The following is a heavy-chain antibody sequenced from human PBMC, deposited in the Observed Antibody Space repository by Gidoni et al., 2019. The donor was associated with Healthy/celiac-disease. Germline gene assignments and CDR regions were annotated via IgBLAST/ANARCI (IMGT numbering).Heavy chain of an antibody. CDR1: GGPLRRGGYY. D-gene: IGHD3-10*01. J-gene: IGHJ4*02. CDR2: IYYSGST. Sequence: QVQLQESGPGLVKPSQTLSLTCTVSGGPLRRGGYYWSWLRQHPGKGLEWIGYIYYSGSTYYNPSLKSRVTISEDTSKNQFSLKLSSVTAADTAVYYCARDTVRGGREGFDYWGQGTLVTVSS. V-gene: IGHV4-31*03. CDR3: ARDTVRGGREGFDY.